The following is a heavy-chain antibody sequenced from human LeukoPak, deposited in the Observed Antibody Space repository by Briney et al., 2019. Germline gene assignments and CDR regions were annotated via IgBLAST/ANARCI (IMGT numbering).Heavy chain of an antibody. J-gene: IGHJ6*03. CDR1: GGSISSYY. CDR3: ARDRHYYDRYMDV. Sequence: PSETLSLTCTVSGGSISSYYWSWIRQPPGKGLEWIGYIYYSGSTNFHHPLKSRVTISVDTSKNQCSLKLSSVTAADTAVYYCARDRHYYDRYMDVWGKGTTVTVSS. V-gene: IGHV4-59*01. D-gene: IGHD3-22*01. CDR2: IYYSGST.